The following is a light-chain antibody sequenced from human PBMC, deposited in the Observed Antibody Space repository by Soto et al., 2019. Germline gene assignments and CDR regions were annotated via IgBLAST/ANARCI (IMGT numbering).Light chain of an antibody. V-gene: IGKV3-15*01. CDR2: GAS. J-gene: IGKJ3*01. CDR1: QTVSSN. Sequence: EIVLTQSPGTLSLSPGERATLSCRASQTVSSNYLAWCQQRPGQAPRLLIYGASTRATGIPARFSGSGSGTEFTLTISSLQSEDFAVYYCQQYNNWPRTFGPGTKVDI. CDR3: QQYNNWPRT.